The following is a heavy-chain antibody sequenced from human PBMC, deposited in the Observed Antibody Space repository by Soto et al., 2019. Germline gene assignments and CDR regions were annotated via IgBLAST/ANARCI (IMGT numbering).Heavy chain of an antibody. CDR2: IYHSGST. D-gene: IGHD3-16*01. V-gene: IGHV4-30-2*01. CDR3: ARDLRLGYFDY. J-gene: IGHJ4*02. CDR1: GGSIGSGGSS. Sequence: PSETLSLTCAVSGGSIGSGGSSWSWIRQPPGKGLEWIGYIYHSGSTNYNPSLKSRVTISLDKSKNQFSLKLSSVTAADTAVYYCARDLRLGYFDYRGQRTLVTVSS.